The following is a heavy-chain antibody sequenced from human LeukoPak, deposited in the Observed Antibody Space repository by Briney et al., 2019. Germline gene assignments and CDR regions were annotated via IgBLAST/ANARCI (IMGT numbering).Heavy chain of an antibody. CDR3: ASTPGISVAEPFDY. V-gene: IGHV1-2*02. CDR1: GYTFTGYY. J-gene: IGHJ4*02. D-gene: IGHD6-19*01. Sequence: ASVKVSCKASGYTFTGYYMHWVRQDPGQGLEWMGWINPNSGGTNYAQKFQGRVTMTRDTSISTAYMELSRLRSDDTAVYYCASTPGISVAEPFDYWGQGTLVTVSS. CDR2: INPNSGGT.